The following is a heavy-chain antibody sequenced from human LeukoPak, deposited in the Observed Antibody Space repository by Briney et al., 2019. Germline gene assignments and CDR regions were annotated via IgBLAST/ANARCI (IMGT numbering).Heavy chain of an antibody. CDR3: ASSTIFGVVIIDRGRYYFDY. CDR2: IIPIFGTA. V-gene: IGHV1-69*05. D-gene: IGHD3-3*01. CDR1: GGTFSSYA. Sequence: ASVKVSCKASGGTFSSYAISWVRQAPGQGLEWMGGIIPIFGTANYAQKFQGRVTITTDKSTSTAYMELSSLRSEDTAVYYCASSTIFGVVIIDRGRYYFDYWGQGTLVTVSS. J-gene: IGHJ4*02.